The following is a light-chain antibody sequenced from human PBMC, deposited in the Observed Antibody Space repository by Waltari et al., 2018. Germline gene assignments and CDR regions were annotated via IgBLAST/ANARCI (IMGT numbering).Light chain of an antibody. CDR3: QHYVSLPAT. Sequence: EIVLTQSPDTLPFSPGESATLSCRASQSISKYLAWYQQKPGQAPRLLIYHASSRSTGIPDRFSGSGFGTDFSLTISRLEPEDFAVYYCQHYVSLPATFGQGTKLEIK. J-gene: IGKJ1*01. CDR2: HAS. CDR1: QSISKY. V-gene: IGKV3-20*01.